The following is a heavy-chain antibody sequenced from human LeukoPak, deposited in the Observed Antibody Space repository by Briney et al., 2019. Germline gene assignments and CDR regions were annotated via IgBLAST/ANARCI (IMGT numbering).Heavy chain of an antibody. V-gene: IGHV4-39*07. Sequence: PSETLSLTCTVSGGSISSSSYYWGWIRQPPGKGLERIGSIYYSGSTYYNPSLKSRVTISVDTSKNQFSLKLSSVTAEDTAAYYGARAYDSSGYYYWNWFDPWGQGTLVTVSS. CDR2: IYYSGST. D-gene: IGHD3-22*01. CDR3: ARAYDSSGYYYWNWFDP. CDR1: GGSISSSSYY. J-gene: IGHJ5*02.